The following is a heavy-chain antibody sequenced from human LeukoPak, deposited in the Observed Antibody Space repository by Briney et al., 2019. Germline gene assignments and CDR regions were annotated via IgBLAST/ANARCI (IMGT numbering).Heavy chain of an antibody. CDR2: ISGSGGCS. CDR3: AKAPTGTAAAPYYFDY. D-gene: IGHD6-13*01. CDR1: GFTFSSYS. V-gene: IGHV3-23*01. J-gene: IGHJ4*02. Sequence: GGSLRLSCAASGFTFSSYSMSWVRQAPGEGLEVVSAISGSGGCSYYADAAKGRFTISRDNFKHTLFLQMNRLRGEDTAVYYCAKAPTGTAAAPYYFDYWGRGTLVTVSS.